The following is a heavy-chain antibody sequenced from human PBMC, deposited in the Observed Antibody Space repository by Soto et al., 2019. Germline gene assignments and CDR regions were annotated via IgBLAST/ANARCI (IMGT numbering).Heavy chain of an antibody. D-gene: IGHD6-13*01. Sequence: QVQLQESGPGLVKPSQTLSLTCTVSGGSISSGGYYWSWIRQHPGKGLEWIGYIYYWGSTLYNPSLNRPLTISVDTSKNQFSPKLSSVTAADTVVYYCARDGQHDSSSYAFDIWGQGTMVTVSS. CDR1: GGSISSGGYY. CDR2: IYYWGST. J-gene: IGHJ3*02. V-gene: IGHV4-31*01. CDR3: ARDGQHDSSSYAFDI.